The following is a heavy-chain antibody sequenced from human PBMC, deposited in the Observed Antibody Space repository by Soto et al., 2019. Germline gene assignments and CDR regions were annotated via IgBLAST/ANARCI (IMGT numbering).Heavy chain of an antibody. V-gene: IGHV4-31*03. Sequence: SETLSLTCTVSGGSISSGGYYWSWIRQHPGKGLEWIGYIYYSGSTYYNPSLKSRVTISVDTSKNQFSLNLRSVTAADTGAYYCAKGGRFPEARYYFQDVWGNGTTVTVSS. CDR1: GGSISSGGYY. J-gene: IGHJ6*04. D-gene: IGHD1-26*01. CDR3: AKGGRFPEARYYFQDV. CDR2: IYYSGST.